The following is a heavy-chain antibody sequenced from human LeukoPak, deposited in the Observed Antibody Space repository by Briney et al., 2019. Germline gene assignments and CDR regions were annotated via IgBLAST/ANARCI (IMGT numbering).Heavy chain of an antibody. Sequence: GGSLRLSCAASGFTFSSYAMHWVRQAPGKGLEWVAVISYDGSNKYYADSVKGRFTISRDNSKNTLYLQMNSLRAEDTAVYYCARDRVNSGSYNWFDPWGQGTLVTVSS. D-gene: IGHD1-26*01. J-gene: IGHJ5*02. V-gene: IGHV3-30-3*01. CDR1: GFTFSSYA. CDR3: ARDRVNSGSYNWFDP. CDR2: ISYDGSNK.